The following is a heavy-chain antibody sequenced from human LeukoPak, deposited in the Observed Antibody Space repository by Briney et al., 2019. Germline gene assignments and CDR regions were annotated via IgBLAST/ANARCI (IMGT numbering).Heavy chain of an antibody. J-gene: IGHJ4*02. V-gene: IGHV1-2*06. CDR2: VNPNSGGT. Sequence: GASVKVSCKASGYTFTSYDINWVRQATGQGLEWMGRVNPNSGGTNYAQKFQGRVTMTRDTSISTAYMELSRLRSDDTAVYYCARQQQWLVRLDYWGQGTLVTVSS. D-gene: IGHD6-19*01. CDR3: ARQQQWLVRLDY. CDR1: GYTFTSYD.